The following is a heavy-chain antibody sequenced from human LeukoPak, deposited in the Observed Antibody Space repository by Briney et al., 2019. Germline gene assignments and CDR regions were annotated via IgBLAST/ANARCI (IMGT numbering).Heavy chain of an antibody. V-gene: IGHV3-20*04. CDR3: ARDDPVSNYYMDV. D-gene: IGHD2-2*01. CDR2: INWNGGST. J-gene: IGHJ6*03. Sequence: GESLKISCAASGFTFDDYGMSWVRQAPGKGLEWVSGINWNGGSTGYADSVKGRFTVSRDNAKNSLYLQMNSLRAEDTALYYCARDDPVSNYYMDVWGKGTTVTVSS. CDR1: GFTFDDYG.